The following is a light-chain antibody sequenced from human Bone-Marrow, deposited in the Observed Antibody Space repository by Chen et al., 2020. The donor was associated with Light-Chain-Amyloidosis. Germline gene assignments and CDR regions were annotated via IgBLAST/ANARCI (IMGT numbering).Light chain of an antibody. J-gene: IGLJ2*01. Sequence: SYELTQPPSVSVSPGQTARIPCSGDDFPTKYAYWYQQKPGQAPVLVIHRDTERPSGISERFSGSRSGTTATLTISGVQAEDEADYHCQSADSSGTYEVIFGGGTKLTVL. CDR2: RDT. CDR3: QSADSSGTYEVI. V-gene: IGLV3-25*03. CDR1: DFPTKY.